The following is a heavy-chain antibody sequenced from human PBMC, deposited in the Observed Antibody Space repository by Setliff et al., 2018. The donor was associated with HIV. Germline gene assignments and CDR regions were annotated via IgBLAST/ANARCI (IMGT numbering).Heavy chain of an antibody. D-gene: IGHD2-2*01. CDR1: GASVSTSSNY. Sequence: KTSETLSLTCTVSGASVSTSSNYWGWIRQPPGKGLEWIGTFYYNGDSRYNPSLKSRVTISVDTSKNQFSLNLNSVTAADTAVYYCARDQDCSSTSCYWDYYMDVWGKGTTVTVSS. CDR2: FYYNGDS. CDR3: ARDQDCSSTSCYWDYYMDV. V-gene: IGHV4-39*02. J-gene: IGHJ6*03.